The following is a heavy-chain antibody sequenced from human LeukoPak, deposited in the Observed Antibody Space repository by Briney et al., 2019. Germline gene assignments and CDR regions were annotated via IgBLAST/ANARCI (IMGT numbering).Heavy chain of an antibody. J-gene: IGHJ5*02. CDR1: GYTFTGYY. CDR3: ARDMSALVEISDYGDYVVNWFDP. CDR2: ISAYNGNT. Sequence: ASVKVSCKASGYTFTGYYMHWVRQAPGQGLEWMGWISAYNGNTNYAQKLQGRVTMTTDTSTSTAYMELRSLRSDDTAVYYCARDMSALVEISDYGDYVVNWFDPWGQGTLVTVSS. V-gene: IGHV1-18*04. D-gene: IGHD4-17*01.